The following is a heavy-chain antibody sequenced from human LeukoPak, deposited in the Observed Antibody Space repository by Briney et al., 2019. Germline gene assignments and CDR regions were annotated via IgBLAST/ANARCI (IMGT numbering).Heavy chain of an antibody. CDR1: GFTFSSYW. CDR3: ARKCPASRHYYDSSGYIDY. D-gene: IGHD3-22*01. J-gene: IGHJ4*02. CDR2: IKQDGSEK. Sequence: GGSLRLSCAASGFTFSSYWMSWVRQAPGKGLEWVANIKQDGSEKYYVDSVKGRFTISRDNAKNSLYLQMNSLRAEDTAVYYCARKCPASRHYYDSSGYIDYWGQGTLVTVSS. V-gene: IGHV3-7*01.